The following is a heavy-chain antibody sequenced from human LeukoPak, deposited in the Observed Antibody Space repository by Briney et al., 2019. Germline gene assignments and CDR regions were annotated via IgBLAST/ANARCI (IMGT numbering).Heavy chain of an antibody. D-gene: IGHD3-10*01. CDR3: ARDGSKGFSDAFYFDY. V-gene: IGHV3-20*04. CDR1: GFTFDNYG. Sequence: PGGSLRLPCAASGFTFDNYGMSWVRQAPGKGLEWLSSINWNGGRTGDADSVKGRFTISRDNAKNSLYLQMNSLRAEDTAVYYCARDGSKGFSDAFYFDYWGQGTLVTVSS. CDR2: INWNGGRT. J-gene: IGHJ4*02.